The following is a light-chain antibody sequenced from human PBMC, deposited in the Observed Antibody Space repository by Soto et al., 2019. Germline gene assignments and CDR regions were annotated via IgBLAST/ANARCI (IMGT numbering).Light chain of an antibody. Sequence: EIVMTQSPATLSVSPGERATLSCRASPSVSSNLAWYKQKPGQAPRLLIYGVSTRATGIPARLSGSGSGPEFTLTISNLQSEDFAVSYCQQYNNLFWTFGQGTKVEIK. V-gene: IGKV3-15*01. J-gene: IGKJ1*01. CDR3: QQYNNLFWT. CDR1: PSVSSN. CDR2: GVS.